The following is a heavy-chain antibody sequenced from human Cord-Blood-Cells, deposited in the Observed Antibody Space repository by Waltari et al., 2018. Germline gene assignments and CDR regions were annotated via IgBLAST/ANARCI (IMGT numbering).Heavy chain of an antibody. CDR2: IIPIFGTA. CDR3: ARGIGKGIAAAGTLGY. CDR1: GGTFSSHA. Sequence: QVQLVQSGAEVKKPGSSVKVSCKASGGTFSSHAISWARQAPGQGLEWMGGIIPIFGTANYAQKFQGRVTITADESTSTAYMELSSLRSEDTAVYYCARGIGKGIAAAGTLGYWGQGTLVTVSS. D-gene: IGHD6-13*01. J-gene: IGHJ4*02. V-gene: IGHV1-69*01.